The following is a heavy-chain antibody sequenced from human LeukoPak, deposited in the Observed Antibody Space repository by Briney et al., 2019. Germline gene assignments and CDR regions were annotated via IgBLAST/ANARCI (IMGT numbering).Heavy chain of an antibody. J-gene: IGHJ4*02. CDR3: AKDRIGVAAPKAYFDY. D-gene: IGHD6-19*01. Sequence: LSGGSLRLSCAASGFTFTSYAMSWVRQPPGRGLEWGSVISNSGITTFYADSVKGRFTISRDTSKNTVSLQMNSLRVEDTAVYYCAKDRIGVAAPKAYFDYWGQGTLVTVSS. CDR2: ISNSGITT. CDR1: GFTFTSYA. V-gene: IGHV3-23*01.